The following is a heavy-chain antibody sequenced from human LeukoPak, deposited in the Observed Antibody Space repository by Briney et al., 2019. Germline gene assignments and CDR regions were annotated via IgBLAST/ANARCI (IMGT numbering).Heavy chain of an antibody. Sequence: PGGSLRLSCAASGFTFSSYAMSWVRQAPGKGLEWVSAISDSGGSTYYADSVKGRFTIFRDNAKNTLNLQMNSLRAEDTAVYYCARYGSGYDLIDYWGQGTLVTVSS. CDR1: GFTFSSYA. V-gene: IGHV3-23*01. J-gene: IGHJ4*02. CDR3: ARYGSGYDLIDY. CDR2: ISDSGGST. D-gene: IGHD5-12*01.